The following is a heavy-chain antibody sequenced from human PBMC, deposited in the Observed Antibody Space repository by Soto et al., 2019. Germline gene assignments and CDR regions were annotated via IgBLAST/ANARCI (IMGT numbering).Heavy chain of an antibody. CDR1: EFTFSSDH. D-gene: IGHD1-7*01. Sequence: PGGSLRLSCAASEFTFSSDHMNWVRQAPGKGLEWISYISSSSSDIYYADSVNGRFTISRDNSNNTLYLQMNSLRVEDTAVYYCVRDSPTVLELFDFCGQGTLVTVSS. V-gene: IGHV3-21*05. J-gene: IGHJ4*02. CDR3: VRDSPTVLELFDF. CDR2: ISSSSSDI.